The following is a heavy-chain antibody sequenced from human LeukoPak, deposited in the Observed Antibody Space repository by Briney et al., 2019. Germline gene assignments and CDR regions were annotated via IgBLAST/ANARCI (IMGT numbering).Heavy chain of an antibody. Sequence: PGGSLRLSCAASGFTFSSYAMHWVRQAPGKGLEWLAVISYDGSNKFYADSVKGRFTISRDNSRNTLYLQVNSLRAEDTAVYYCARDYSPRLDIVALYYFDYWGQGTLVTVSS. V-gene: IGHV3-30-3*01. CDR3: ARDYSPRLDIVALYYFDY. CDR1: GFTFSSYA. D-gene: IGHD5-12*01. J-gene: IGHJ4*02. CDR2: ISYDGSNK.